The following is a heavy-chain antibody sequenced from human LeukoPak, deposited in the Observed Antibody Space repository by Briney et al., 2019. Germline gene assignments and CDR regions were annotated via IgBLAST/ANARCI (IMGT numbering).Heavy chain of an antibody. J-gene: IGHJ5*02. CDR1: GYTFTSYG. CDR3: ARAIYDSSGGYNWFDP. D-gene: IGHD3-22*01. Sequence: GASVKVSCKASGYTFTSYGISWVRQAPGQGLEWMGWISAYNGNTNYAQKLQGRVTMTTDTSTSTAYMELRSLRSDDTAVYYCARAIYDSSGGYNWFDPWGQGTLVTVSS. V-gene: IGHV1-18*04. CDR2: ISAYNGNT.